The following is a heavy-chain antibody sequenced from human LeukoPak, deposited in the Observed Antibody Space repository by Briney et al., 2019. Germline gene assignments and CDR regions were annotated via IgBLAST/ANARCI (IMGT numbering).Heavy chain of an antibody. J-gene: IGHJ3*01. CDR3: ARDLAHDYYDSSYAAFDV. D-gene: IGHD3-22*01. CDR1: GYTFASYG. V-gene: IGHV1-18*01. CDR2: ISAYSTNT. Sequence: GASVRVSCKASGYTFASYGVSWLRQAPGQGLEWLGWISAYSTNTLYAQSLQGRVTMTADTLTKTAHMDLRSLRSDDTAMYYCARDLAHDYYDSSYAAFDVWGQGTMVTVSS.